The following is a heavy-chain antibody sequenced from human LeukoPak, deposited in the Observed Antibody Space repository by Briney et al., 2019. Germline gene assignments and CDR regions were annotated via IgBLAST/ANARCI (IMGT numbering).Heavy chain of an antibody. Sequence: PGGSLRLSCAASGFTFSTYSMNWVRQALGKGLEWVSSISSGSSYIYYADSVKGRFTISRDNAKNSLYLQMNSLRAEDTAVYYCARVRGPQLSYFDYWGQGTLVTVSS. V-gene: IGHV3-21*01. CDR1: GFTFSTYS. J-gene: IGHJ4*02. CDR3: ARVRGPQLSYFDY. CDR2: ISSGSSYI. D-gene: IGHD3-10*01.